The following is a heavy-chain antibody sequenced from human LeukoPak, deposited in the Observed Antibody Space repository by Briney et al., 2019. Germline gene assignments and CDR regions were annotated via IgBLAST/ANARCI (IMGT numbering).Heavy chain of an antibody. V-gene: IGHV1-24*01. CDR2: FDPEDGEK. J-gene: IGHJ4*02. CDR3: ATAPKIRTRVDY. CDR1: GYTLTELSIS. D-gene: IGHD2-2*01. Sequence: ASVKVSCKVSGYTLTELSISMHWVRRTHGEGLEWMGGFDPEDGEKIYAQKFQGRLTMTEDTSTDTAYMELNSLTSEDTAVYYCATAPKIRTRVDYWGQGTLVTVSS.